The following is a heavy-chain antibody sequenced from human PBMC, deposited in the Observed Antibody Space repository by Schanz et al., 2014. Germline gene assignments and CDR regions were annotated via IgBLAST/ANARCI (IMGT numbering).Heavy chain of an antibody. J-gene: IGHJ4*02. D-gene: IGHD6-13*01. CDR1: GFAFSSYG. Sequence: EVQLLESGGGLVQPGGSLRLSCLASGFAFSSYGMNWLRQAPGKGLEWVSVIGVDGTTTYYADSVRGRFTMSRDNSKNTLYLQMNSLRAGDAAVYYCARGLIAAAGGAFDYWGQGTLVAVSA. CDR2: IGVDGTTT. CDR3: ARGLIAAAGGAFDY. V-gene: IGHV3-23*01.